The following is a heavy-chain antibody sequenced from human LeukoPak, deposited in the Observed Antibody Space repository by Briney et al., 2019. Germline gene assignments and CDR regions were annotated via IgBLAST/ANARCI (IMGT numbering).Heavy chain of an antibody. D-gene: IGHD2-15*01. CDR1: GFTFSSYG. CDR3: ARDGLAAATLHWCFDL. V-gene: IGHV3-21*01. J-gene: IGHJ2*01. CDR2: ISSSSSYI. Sequence: GGSLRLSCAASGFTFSSYGMNWVRQAPGKGLEWVSSISSSSSYIYYADSVKGRFTISRDNARNSLYLQMNSLRAEDTAVYYCARDGLAAATLHWCFDLWGRGTLVTVSS.